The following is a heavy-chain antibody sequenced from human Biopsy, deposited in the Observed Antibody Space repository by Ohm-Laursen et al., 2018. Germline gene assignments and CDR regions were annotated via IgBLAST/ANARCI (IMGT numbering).Heavy chain of an antibody. J-gene: IGHJ4*02. CDR2: IRSKVNNYAT. V-gene: IGHV3-73*01. Sequence: SLRLSCAASGFTFGDSAMHWVRQASGKGLEWIGRIRSKVNNYATAYAASVTGRFTISRDDSKNTAYLQMNSLKTEGTAVYYCTTYDNSGDYRDYWGQGTQVTVSS. CDR1: GFTFGDSA. CDR3: TTYDNSGDYRDY. D-gene: IGHD4-23*01.